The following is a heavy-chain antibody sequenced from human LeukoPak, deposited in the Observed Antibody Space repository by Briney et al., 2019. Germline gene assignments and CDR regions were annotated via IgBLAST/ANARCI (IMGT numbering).Heavy chain of an antibody. CDR2: INPSGGST. J-gene: IGHJ4*02. CDR3: AREFGGDSSGSPIDY. CDR1: GYTFTGYY. V-gene: IGHV1-46*01. Sequence: ASVKVSCKASGYTFTGYYMHWVRQAPGQGLEWMGIINPSGGSTSYAQKFQGRVTMTRDTSTSTVYMELSSLRSEDTAVYYCAREFGGDSSGSPIDYWGQGTLVTVSS. D-gene: IGHD3-22*01.